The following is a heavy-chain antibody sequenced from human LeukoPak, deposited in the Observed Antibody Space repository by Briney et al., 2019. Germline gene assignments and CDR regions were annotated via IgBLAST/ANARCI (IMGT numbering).Heavy chain of an antibody. Sequence: GGSLRLSCAASGFTFSSYGMHWVRQAPGKGLEWVAFIRYDGSNKYYADSVKGRFTISRDNSKNTLYLQMNSLRAEDTAVYYCAKDPVRGDNWFDPWGQGTLVTVSS. D-gene: IGHD4-23*01. V-gene: IGHV3-30*02. CDR2: IRYDGSNK. CDR1: GFTFSSYG. J-gene: IGHJ5*02. CDR3: AKDPVRGDNWFDP.